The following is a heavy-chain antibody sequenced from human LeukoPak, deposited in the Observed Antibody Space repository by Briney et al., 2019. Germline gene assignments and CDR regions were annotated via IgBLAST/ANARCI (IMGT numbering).Heavy chain of an antibody. Sequence: GGSLRLSCAASGFTFSSYGMTWVRQAPGKGLEWVANIKQDGSEKYYVDSAKGRFTISRDNAKNSLYLQMNSLRAEDTAVYYCARDCSSSWYSGGWGPFDIWGQGTMVTVSS. V-gene: IGHV3-7*01. D-gene: IGHD6-13*01. CDR2: IKQDGSEK. CDR1: GFTFSSYG. CDR3: ARDCSSSWYSGGWGPFDI. J-gene: IGHJ3*02.